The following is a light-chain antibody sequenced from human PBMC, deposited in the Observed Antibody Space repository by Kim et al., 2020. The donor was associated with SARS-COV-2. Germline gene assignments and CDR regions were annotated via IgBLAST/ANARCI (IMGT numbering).Light chain of an antibody. V-gene: IGKV3-11*01. Sequence: LSLSTGERATRSCRASQSVNNYLAWYQQKPGQAPRLLIYEVSTRATGIPDRFSGSGSGTDFTLTISSLEPEDFAVYYCQQRTNWPTFGQGTKLEI. CDR2: EVS. CDR3: QQRTNWPT. J-gene: IGKJ2*01. CDR1: QSVNNY.